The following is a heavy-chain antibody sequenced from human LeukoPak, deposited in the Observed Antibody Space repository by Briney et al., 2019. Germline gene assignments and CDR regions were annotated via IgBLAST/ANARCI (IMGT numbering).Heavy chain of an antibody. CDR2: LYYDGNT. V-gene: IGHV4-39*01. CDR3: ATGGTGYNYADY. CDR1: GGSLSSSDYY. J-gene: IGHJ4*02. Sequence: PSETLSLTCSVSGGSLSSSDYYWGWIRQPPGKGLEWIGSLYYDGNTYYSPSLHSRVTISVDTSKNQFSLKPTSMPAADTAVYYCATGGTGYNYADYWGQGTLVTVSS. D-gene: IGHD3-22*01.